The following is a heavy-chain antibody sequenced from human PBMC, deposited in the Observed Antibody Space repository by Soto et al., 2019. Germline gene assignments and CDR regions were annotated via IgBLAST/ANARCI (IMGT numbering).Heavy chain of an antibody. V-gene: IGHV4-39*01. CDR2: IYYSGTT. D-gene: IGHD6-19*01. CDR3: ARREAVASNWFDP. J-gene: IGHJ5*02. Sequence: PSETLSLTCTVSGGSISSNSYYWGWIRQPPGKGLEWIGSIYYSGTTYYNPSLKSRVTISVDTSKNQFLLKLSSVTAADTAVYYCARREAVASNWFDPWGQGTLVTVSS. CDR1: GGSISSNSYY.